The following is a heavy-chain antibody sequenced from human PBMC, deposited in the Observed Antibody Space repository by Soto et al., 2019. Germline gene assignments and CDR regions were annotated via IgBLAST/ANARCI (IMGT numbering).Heavy chain of an antibody. CDR2: IYNSGST. D-gene: IGHD3-10*01. V-gene: IGHV4-61*01. CDR3: ARDLGASITILDS. CDR1: GGSVSSGSYY. J-gene: IGHJ4*02. Sequence: SETLSLTCTVSGGSVSSGSYYWSWIRQPPGKGLEWIEYIYNSGSTNYNPSLKSRVTISVDTSKNQFSLKLSSVTAADTAVYYCARDLGASITILDSWGQGTLVTVSS.